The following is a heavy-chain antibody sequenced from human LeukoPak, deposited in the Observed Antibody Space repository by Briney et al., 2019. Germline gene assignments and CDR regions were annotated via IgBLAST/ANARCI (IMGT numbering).Heavy chain of an antibody. D-gene: IGHD3-3*01. CDR2: ISSSSSYI. CDR3: ARGITSGPRRYDVRNFDY. J-gene: IGHJ4*02. CDR1: GFTFSGYS. V-gene: IGHV3-21*01. Sequence: GGSLRLSCAASGFTFSGYSMNWVRQAPGKGLEWVSSISSSSSYIYYADSVKGRFTISRDNAKNSLYLQMNSLRAEDTAVYYCARGITSGPRRYDVRNFDYWGQGTPVTVSS.